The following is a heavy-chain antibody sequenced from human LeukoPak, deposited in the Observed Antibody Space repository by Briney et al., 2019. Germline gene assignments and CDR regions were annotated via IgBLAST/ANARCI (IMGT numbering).Heavy chain of an antibody. CDR1: GFTFSSYA. J-gene: IGHJ6*03. CDR3: AKDRYSGYGEASYYYYMDV. Sequence: GRSLRLSCAASGFTFSSYAMHWVRQAPGKGLEWVAVISYDGSNKYYADSVKGRFTISRDNSKNTLYLQMNSLRAEDTAVYYCAKDRYSGYGEASYYYYMDVWGKGTTVTISS. V-gene: IGHV3-30*04. CDR2: ISYDGSNK. D-gene: IGHD5-12*01.